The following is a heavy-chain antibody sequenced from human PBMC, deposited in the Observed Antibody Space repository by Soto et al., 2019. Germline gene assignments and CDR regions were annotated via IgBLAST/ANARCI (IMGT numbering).Heavy chain of an antibody. CDR3: ARTNYYDSSGYYWFDY. J-gene: IGHJ4*02. CDR2: IYYSGST. CDR1: GGSISSGGYY. V-gene: IGHV4-31*03. Sequence: PSETLSLTCTVSGGSISSGGYYWSWIRQHPGKGLEWIGYIYYSGSTYYNPSLKSRVTISVDTSKNQFSLKLSSVTAADTAVYYCARTNYYDSSGYYWFDYWGQGTLVTVSS. D-gene: IGHD3-22*01.